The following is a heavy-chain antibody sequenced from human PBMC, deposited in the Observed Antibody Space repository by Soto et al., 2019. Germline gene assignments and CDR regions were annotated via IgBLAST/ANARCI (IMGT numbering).Heavy chain of an antibody. CDR2: IYYSGST. J-gene: IGHJ4*02. CDR3: ARDQTGIFDY. CDR1: GGSVSSGNYY. Sequence: QVQLQESGPGLVKPSETLSLTCTVSGGSVSSGNYYWSWIRQPPGKGLEWIGYIYYSGSTNYNPPLKSRVTISVDTSKIQSSLKLTSVTAADTAVYYCARDQTGIFDYWGQGTLVTVSS. V-gene: IGHV4-61*01.